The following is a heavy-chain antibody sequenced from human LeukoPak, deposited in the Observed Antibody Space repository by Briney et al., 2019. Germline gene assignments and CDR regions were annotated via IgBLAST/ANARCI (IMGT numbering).Heavy chain of an antibody. V-gene: IGHV4-34*01. CDR3: ARAGWESSSSWYHY. J-gene: IGHJ4*02. D-gene: IGHD6-13*01. CDR1: AGSFSGYY. CDR2: INHGGTT. Sequence: PSETMSLTCAVYAGSFSGYYWGWIRQPPGKVMEWIGAINHGGTTNYNPSLKSGATISVATSKTQFCLKVSSVPAADTAVYYCARAGWESSSSWYHYGGQGTRDTVPS.